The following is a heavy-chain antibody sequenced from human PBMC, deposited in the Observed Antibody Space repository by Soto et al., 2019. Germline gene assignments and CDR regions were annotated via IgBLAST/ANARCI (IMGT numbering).Heavy chain of an antibody. Sequence: EVQLVESGGGLVQPGGSLRLSCAASGFTFSSYWMSWVRQAPGKGLEWVANIKEDGSEKYYADSVKGRFTISRDNAKNSLYLQMNSLRAEDTAVYYCARGPRGRYRLLDGVDYWGQGTLGTVSS. CDR1: GFTFSSYW. CDR3: ARGPRGRYRLLDGVDY. J-gene: IGHJ4*02. V-gene: IGHV3-7*01. CDR2: IKEDGSEK. D-gene: IGHD2-2*01.